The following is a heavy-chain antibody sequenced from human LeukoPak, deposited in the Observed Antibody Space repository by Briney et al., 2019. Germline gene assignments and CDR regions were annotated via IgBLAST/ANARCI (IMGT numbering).Heavy chain of an antibody. CDR1: GFTFSSYS. V-gene: IGHV3-48*02. D-gene: IGHD3-10*01. J-gene: IGHJ3*02. Sequence: GGSLRLSCAASGFTFSSYSMNWVRQAPGKGLEWVSYISSSSSTIYYADSVKGRFTISRDNAKNSLYLQMNSLRDEDTAVYYCARDLTPMVRGNDAFDIWGQGTMVTVSS. CDR3: ARDLTPMVRGNDAFDI. CDR2: ISSSSSTI.